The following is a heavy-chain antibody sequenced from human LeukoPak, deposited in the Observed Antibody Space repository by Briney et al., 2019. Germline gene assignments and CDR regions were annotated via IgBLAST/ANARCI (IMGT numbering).Heavy chain of an antibody. D-gene: IGHD5-18*01. CDR3: ARLGDSYGPTSRFDP. J-gene: IGHJ5*02. V-gene: IGHV4-59*08. Sequence: SETLSLTCTVSGGSISSYYWSWIRQPPGKGLEWIGYIYYSGSTNYNPSLKSRVTISVDTSKYQFSLKLSSVTAADTAVYYCARLGDSYGPTSRFDPWGQGTLVTVSS. CDR2: IYYSGST. CDR1: GGSISSYY.